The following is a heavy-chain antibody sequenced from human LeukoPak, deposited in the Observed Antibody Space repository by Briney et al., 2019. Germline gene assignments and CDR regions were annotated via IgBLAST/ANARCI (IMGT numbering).Heavy chain of an antibody. CDR2: INHSGST. CDR3: ARLGGYSGSFELDY. J-gene: IGHJ4*02. D-gene: IGHD1-26*01. V-gene: IGHV4-34*01. Sequence: PSETLSLTCAVYGGSFSGYYWSWIRQPPGKGLEWIGEINHSGSTNYNPSLKSRVTISVDTSKNQFSLKLSSVTAADTAVYYCARLGGYSGSFELDYWGQGTLVTVSS. CDR1: GGSFSGYY.